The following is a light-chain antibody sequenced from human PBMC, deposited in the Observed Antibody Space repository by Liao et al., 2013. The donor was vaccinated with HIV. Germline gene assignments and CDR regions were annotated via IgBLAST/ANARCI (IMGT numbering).Light chain of an antibody. CDR3: QAWDSSTAV. CDR1: NIGTKT. J-gene: IGLJ3*02. V-gene: IGLV3-21*01. CDR2: QDN. Sequence: SYELTQQPSVSVAPGKTARITCGGDNIGTKTVHWYQQKPGQSPVVVMYQDNKRPSEIPERFSGSNSGNTATLTISGTQAMDEADYYCQAWDSSTAVFGGGTKLAVL.